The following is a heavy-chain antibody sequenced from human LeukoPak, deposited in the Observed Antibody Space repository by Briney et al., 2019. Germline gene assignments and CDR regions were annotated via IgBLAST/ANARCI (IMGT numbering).Heavy chain of an antibody. CDR3: ARLSGNPSQAGAFDI. J-gene: IGHJ3*02. CDR1: GGSFSGYY. CDR2: INHSGST. V-gene: IGHV4-34*01. D-gene: IGHD1-26*01. Sequence: SEALSLTCAVYGGSFSGYYWSWIRQPPGKGLEWIGEINHSGSTNYNPPLKSRVTISVDTSKNQFSLKLSSVTAADTAVYYCARLSGNPSQAGAFDIWGQGTMVTVSS.